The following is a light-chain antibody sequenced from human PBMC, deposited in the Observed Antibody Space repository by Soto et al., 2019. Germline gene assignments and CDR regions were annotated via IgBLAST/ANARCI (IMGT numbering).Light chain of an antibody. J-gene: IGKJ1*01. CDR1: QSVSSGY. V-gene: IGKV3D-20*02. CDR2: DAS. CDR3: QHYKNWPPWT. Sequence: EIVLTQSPGTLSFSPGERATLSCRPSQSVSSGYLAWYQQKAGQAPRLLIYDASSRATGIPDRFSGSGSGTEFTLTISSLQSEDFGVYYCQHYKNWPPWTFGQGTKVDI.